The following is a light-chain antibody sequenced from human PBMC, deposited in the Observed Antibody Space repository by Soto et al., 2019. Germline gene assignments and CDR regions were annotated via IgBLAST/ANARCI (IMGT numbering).Light chain of an antibody. J-gene: IGKJ2*01. CDR1: QSINSY. Sequence: DIQMPQSPSSLSASVGDRVTVSCRASQSINSYLNWYQQKPGKAPTLLIYSASSLEEGVPSRFSGSGSGTEFTLAICSLQPDDFATDSCEQAYTTPSTVGKGTKLEIK. V-gene: IGKV1-39*01. CDR2: SAS. CDR3: EQAYTTPST.